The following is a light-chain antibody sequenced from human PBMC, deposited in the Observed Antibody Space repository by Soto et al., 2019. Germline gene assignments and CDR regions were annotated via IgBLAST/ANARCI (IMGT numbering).Light chain of an antibody. CDR2: KAS. Sequence: DIPMTQSPSTLSGSVGDRVTITCRASQTISSWLAWYQQKPGKAPKLLIYKASTLKSGVPSRFSGSGSGTEFTRTISSLQPDDFATYYCQHYNSYSEAFGQGTKVELK. J-gene: IGKJ1*01. CDR1: QTISSW. CDR3: QHYNSYSEA. V-gene: IGKV1-5*03.